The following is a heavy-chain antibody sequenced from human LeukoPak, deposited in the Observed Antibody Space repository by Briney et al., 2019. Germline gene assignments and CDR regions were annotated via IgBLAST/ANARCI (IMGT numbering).Heavy chain of an antibody. CDR3: AREAADSSGYWSYFDY. D-gene: IGHD3-22*01. V-gene: IGHV1-46*01. CDR2: INPSGGST. J-gene: IGHJ4*02. Sequence: ASVKVSCKASGYTFINYYMHWVRQAPGQGLEWMGIINPSGGSTSYAQKFQGRVTITRDTSASTAYMELSSLRSEDTAVYYCAREAADSSGYWSYFDYWGQGTLVTVSS. CDR1: GYTFINYY.